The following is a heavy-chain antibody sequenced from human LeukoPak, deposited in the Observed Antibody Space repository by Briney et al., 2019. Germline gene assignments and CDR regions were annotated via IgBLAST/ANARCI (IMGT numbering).Heavy chain of an antibody. CDR2: IYYSGST. D-gene: IGHD2-15*01. CDR3: ARTTEGYCRGRSCYSHYYYMDV. J-gene: IGHJ6*03. V-gene: IGHV4-59*01. CDR1: GGSFSGYY. Sequence: SETLSLTCAVYGGSFSGYYWSWIRQPPGKGLEWIGYIYYSGSTNYNPSLKSRVTISVDTSKNQFSLKLSSVTAADTAVYYCARTTEGYCRGRSCYSHYYYMDVWGKGTTVTVSS.